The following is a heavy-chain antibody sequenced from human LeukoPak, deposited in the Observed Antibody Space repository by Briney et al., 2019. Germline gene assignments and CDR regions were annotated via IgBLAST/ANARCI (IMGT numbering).Heavy chain of an antibody. Sequence: GESLKISCKGSGYSFTSYWIGWVRQMPGKGLEWMGVIWPGDSDTKYSPSFQGQVTISADKSISTAFLQWSSLKASDTAIYYCARQGTYPGDWFDPWGQGTLVTVSS. CDR1: GYSFTSYW. J-gene: IGHJ5*02. D-gene: IGHD3-10*01. CDR2: IWPGDSDT. V-gene: IGHV5-51*01. CDR3: ARQGTYPGDWFDP.